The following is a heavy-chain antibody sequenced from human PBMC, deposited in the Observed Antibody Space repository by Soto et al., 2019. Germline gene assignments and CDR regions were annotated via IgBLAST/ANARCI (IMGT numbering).Heavy chain of an antibody. D-gene: IGHD2-21*01. V-gene: IGHV3-33*01. CDR3: ARGLHSLFDY. J-gene: IGHJ4*02. CDR1: GFTFSSYG. Sequence: PGGSLRLSCAASGFTFSSYGMHWVRQAPGKGLEWVAVIWYDGNNKYYADSVKGRFTISRDNSNNTLYVQMTSLRAEDTAVYYCARGLHSLFDYWGQGTLVNVSA. CDR2: IWYDGNNK.